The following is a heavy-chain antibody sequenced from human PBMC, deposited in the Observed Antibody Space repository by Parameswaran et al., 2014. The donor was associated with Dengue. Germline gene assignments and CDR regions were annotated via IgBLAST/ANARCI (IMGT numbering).Heavy chain of an antibody. CDR3: ATYTDFWSGYPLYGMDV. D-gene: IGHD3-3*01. CDR2: INPNSGGT. J-gene: IGHJ6*02. V-gene: IGHV1-2*02. Sequence: WVRQAPGQGLEWMGWINPNSGGTNYAQKFQGRVTMTRDTSISTAYMELSRLRSDDTAVYYCATYTDFWSGYPLYGMDVWGQGTTVTVSS.